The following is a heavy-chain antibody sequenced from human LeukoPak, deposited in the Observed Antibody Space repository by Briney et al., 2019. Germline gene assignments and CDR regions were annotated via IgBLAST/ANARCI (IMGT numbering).Heavy chain of an antibody. J-gene: IGHJ4*02. CDR1: AGSISSSSYY. CDR2: IYYSGST. Sequence: SETLSLTCTVSAGSISSSSYYWGWIRQPPGKGLEWIGSIYYSGSTYYTPSLKSRVTISVDTSKNQFSLKLSSVTAADTAVYYCASNRDYYDSSGAGGLDYWGQGTLVTVSS. V-gene: IGHV4-39*07. D-gene: IGHD3-22*01. CDR3: ASNRDYYDSSGAGGLDY.